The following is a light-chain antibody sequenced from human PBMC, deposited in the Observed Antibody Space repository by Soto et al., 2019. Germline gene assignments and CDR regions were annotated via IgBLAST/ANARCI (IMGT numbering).Light chain of an antibody. CDR1: SSDIGTYDY. CDR3: VSFTSSTTYV. J-gene: IGLJ1*01. Sequence: QSALTQPASVSGSPGQSITISCTGTSSDIGTYDYVSWYQQHPGKAPKLMIYEVATRPSGVSNRFSGSKSGSTASLIISRLQTEDEADYYCVSFTSSTTYVFGSGTKLTVL. V-gene: IGLV2-14*01. CDR2: EVA.